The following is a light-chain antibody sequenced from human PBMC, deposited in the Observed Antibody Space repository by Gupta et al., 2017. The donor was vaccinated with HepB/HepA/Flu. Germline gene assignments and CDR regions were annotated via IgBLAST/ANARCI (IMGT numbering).Light chain of an antibody. Sequence: EIVMTQSPATLSVSPGERATLSCRASQSVSSNLAWYKQKPGQAPRLLIYGASTMATGIAAMFSGRCCGTQXPLTSSXRQIEDSAVYYFQQYNNWPPLTFGXGTKVEIK. CDR3: QQYNNWPPLT. CDR2: GAS. V-gene: IGKV3-15*01. CDR1: QSVSSN. J-gene: IGKJ4*01.